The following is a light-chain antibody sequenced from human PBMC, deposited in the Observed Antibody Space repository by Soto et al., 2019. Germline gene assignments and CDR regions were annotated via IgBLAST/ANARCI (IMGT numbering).Light chain of an antibody. CDR3: LQHNSLPLT. J-gene: IGKJ2*01. Sequence: DIQMTQSPSSLSASVGDRVTITCRASQGIRNALVWYQQKPGKAPKRLIYAASSLQSGVPSRFSGPGSGTAFTLTINSLQSEDFATYYCLQHNSLPLTFGQGTKLEIK. V-gene: IGKV1-17*01. CDR2: AAS. CDR1: QGIRNA.